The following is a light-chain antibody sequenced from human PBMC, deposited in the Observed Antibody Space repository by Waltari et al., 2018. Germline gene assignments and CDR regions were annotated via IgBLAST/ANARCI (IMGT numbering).Light chain of an antibody. Sequence: DVQMTQSPASLSASVGDRVTITCRASQNIKKNVNWYQQKAGTAPKLLIHAASTLQSGVPSRFSGSGSVTDFTLIVSSLQREDFATYYCQQSYSAPRTFGQGTKLEIK. CDR1: QNIKKN. V-gene: IGKV1-39*01. CDR2: AAS. J-gene: IGKJ2*01. CDR3: QQSYSAPRT.